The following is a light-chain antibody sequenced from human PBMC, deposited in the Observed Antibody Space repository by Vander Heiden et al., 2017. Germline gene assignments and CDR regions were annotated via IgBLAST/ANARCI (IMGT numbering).Light chain of an antibody. CDR3: MQGSHWPLT. J-gene: IGKJ4*01. V-gene: IGKV2-30*01. Sequence: DVVMTQSPLSLPVTLGQAAAISCRSSQSLVNSDGNTYLSWLQQRPGQSPRRLIYRVSNRDSGVPDRISGSGSGTDFTLKISRVEAEDVGVYFCMQGSHWPLTFGGGTRVEIK. CDR1: QSLVNSDGNTY. CDR2: RVS.